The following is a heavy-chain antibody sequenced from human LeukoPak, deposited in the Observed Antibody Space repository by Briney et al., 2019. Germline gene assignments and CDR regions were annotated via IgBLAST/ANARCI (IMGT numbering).Heavy chain of an antibody. D-gene: IGHD3-3*01. V-gene: IGHV3-7*01. CDR3: ARQAYYDFWSGYSKELDY. CDR1: GFTFSSYW. J-gene: IGHJ4*02. CDR2: IKQGGSEK. Sequence: GGSLRLSCAASGFTFSSYWMSWVRQAPGKGLEWVANIKQGGSEKYYVDSVKGRFTISRDNAKNSLYLQMNSLRAEDTAVYYCARQAYYDFWSGYSKELDYWGQGTLVTVSS.